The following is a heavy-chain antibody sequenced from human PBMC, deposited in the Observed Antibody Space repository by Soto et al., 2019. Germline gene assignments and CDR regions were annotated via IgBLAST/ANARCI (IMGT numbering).Heavy chain of an antibody. J-gene: IGHJ3*02. CDR1: GVTLSSDS. CDR3: AREGSWAAGAFDI. CDR2: ISSSGGTV. Sequence: PGGSLRLACAASGVTLSSDSMNWVRQDPGKGLEWVSYISSSGGTVYYADSVKGRFTISRDNAKNSLYLQMNSLRVEDTAVYYCAREGSWAAGAFDIWGQGTMVTVSS. V-gene: IGHV3-48*01. D-gene: IGHD6-13*01.